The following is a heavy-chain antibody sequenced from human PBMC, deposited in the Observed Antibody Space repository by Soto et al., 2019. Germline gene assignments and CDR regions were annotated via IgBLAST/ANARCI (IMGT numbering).Heavy chain of an antibody. CDR3: ASQQQRLLGGVSSYWDH. CDR2: VSPDGNQK. CDR1: GFTLNKFP. V-gene: IGHV3-30-3*01. Sequence: GGSLRLSCVASGFTLNKFPTHWVRQAPGKGLEWVAIVSPDGNQKSYADSVQGRFSISRDNSKKTVYLQMNDLRREDTALYYCASQQQRLLGGVSSYWDHWGLGTLVTVSS. J-gene: IGHJ4*02. D-gene: IGHD3-16*01.